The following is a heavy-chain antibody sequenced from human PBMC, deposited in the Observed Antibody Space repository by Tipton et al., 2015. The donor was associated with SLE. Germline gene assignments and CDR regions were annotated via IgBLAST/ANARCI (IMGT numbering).Heavy chain of an antibody. V-gene: IGHV4-59*11. CDR3: ARQLWFGELTFDY. CDR2: IYYSGTT. CDR1: GGSISSHY. Sequence: TLSLTCTVSGGSISSHYWNWLRQPPGKGLEWIGYIYYSGTTNYNPSLKSRVTMSVDTSKNQFSLKLSSVTAADTAVYYCARQLWFGELTFDYWGQGVLVTFSS. D-gene: IGHD3-10*01. J-gene: IGHJ4*02.